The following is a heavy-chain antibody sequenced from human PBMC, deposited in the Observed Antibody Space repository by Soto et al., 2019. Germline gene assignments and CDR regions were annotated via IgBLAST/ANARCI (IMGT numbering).Heavy chain of an antibody. Sequence: SETLSLTCTVSGGSVSSGSYYWSWIRQPPGKGLEWIGYIYYSGSTNYNPSLKSRVTISVDTSKNQFSLKLSSVTAADTAVYYCARSLTMVRDPYWFDPWGQGTLVTVSS. CDR2: IYYSGST. CDR3: ARSLTMVRDPYWFDP. D-gene: IGHD3-10*01. V-gene: IGHV4-61*01. CDR1: GGSVSSGSYY. J-gene: IGHJ5*02.